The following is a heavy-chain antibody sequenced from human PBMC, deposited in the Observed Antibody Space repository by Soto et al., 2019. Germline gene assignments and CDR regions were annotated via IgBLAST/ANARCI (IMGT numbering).Heavy chain of an antibody. CDR1: GYTFTSYF. V-gene: IGHV1-46*01. J-gene: IGHJ4*02. CDR2: INPSGGST. CDR3: ARVDCRDGSCYSVDY. D-gene: IGHD2-15*01. Sequence: QVQLVQSGAEVKKPGASVNVSCKASGYTFTSYFMHWVRQAPGQGLEWMGIINPSGGSTSYAQKCQGRVTMTRDTSTSTVYMELSSLRSEDTAVYYCARVDCRDGSCYSVDYWGQGTLVTVSS.